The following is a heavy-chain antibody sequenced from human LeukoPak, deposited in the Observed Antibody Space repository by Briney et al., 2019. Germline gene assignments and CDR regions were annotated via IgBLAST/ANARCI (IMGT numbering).Heavy chain of an antibody. CDR3: AREDRVVPAAILNY. D-gene: IGHD2-2*02. J-gene: IGHJ4*02. Sequence: ASVKVSCKESGYTFTSYYIHWVRQAPGQGLEWMGIINPSGGSTTYAQKFQGRVTMTRDTSTSTVYMELSSLRSEDTAVYYCAREDRVVPAAILNYWGQETLVTVPS. CDR1: GYTFTSYY. V-gene: IGHV1-46*01. CDR2: INPSGGST.